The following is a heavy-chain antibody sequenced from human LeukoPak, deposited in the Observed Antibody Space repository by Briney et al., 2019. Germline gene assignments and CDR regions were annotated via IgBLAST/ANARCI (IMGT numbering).Heavy chain of an antibody. CDR2: ITWNGDTT. J-gene: IGHJ6*03. V-gene: IGHV3-20*04. CDR1: GFTFDDYG. D-gene: IGHD5-12*01. CDR3: AREVATMDYYYYMDV. Sequence: PGGSLRLSCAASGFTFDDYGMSWVRQAPGKGLEWVSGITWNGDTTGYADSVKGRFTISRDKAKSSLYLQMNSLRVEDTALYYCAREVATMDYYYYMDVWGKGTTVTVSS.